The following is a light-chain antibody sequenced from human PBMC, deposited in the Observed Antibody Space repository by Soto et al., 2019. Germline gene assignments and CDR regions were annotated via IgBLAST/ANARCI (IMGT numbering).Light chain of an antibody. CDR1: QRVSSY. CDR2: DAS. J-gene: IGKJ4*01. Sequence: ELVLTQSPATLPLSPGERATLSCMASQRVSSYLAWYQQKPGQAPRLLIYDASNRATCIPARFSGSGSGTDFTLTISSLEPEDFAVYYCQQRSNWPLTFGGGTKVDIK. V-gene: IGKV3-11*01. CDR3: QQRSNWPLT.